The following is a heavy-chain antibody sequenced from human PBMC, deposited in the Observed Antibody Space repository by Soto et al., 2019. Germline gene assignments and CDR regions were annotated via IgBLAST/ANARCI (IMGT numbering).Heavy chain of an antibody. J-gene: IGHJ5*02. V-gene: IGHV4-39*01. CDR1: GGSISSSSYY. CDR2: IYYSGST. CDR3: ARHPDYDFWSGYSDNWFDP. D-gene: IGHD3-3*01. Sequence: SETLSLTCTVSGGSISSSSYYWGWIRQPPGKGLEWIGSIYYSGSTYYNPSLKSRVTISVDTSKNQFSLKLSSVTAADTAVYYCARHPDYDFWSGYSDNWFDPWGQGTLVTVSS.